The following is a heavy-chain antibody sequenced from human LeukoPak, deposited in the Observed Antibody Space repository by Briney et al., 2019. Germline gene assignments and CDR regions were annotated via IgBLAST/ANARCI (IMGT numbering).Heavy chain of an antibody. CDR2: INAGNGNT. D-gene: IGHD3-22*01. Sequence: ASVKVSCKASGYTFTSYAMHWVRQAPGQRLEWMGWINAGNGNTKYSQKFQGRVTITRDTSASTAYMELSSLRSEDTAVYYCARSKVYYGSSGPYGMDVWGQGTTVTVSS. V-gene: IGHV1-3*01. J-gene: IGHJ6*02. CDR3: ARSKVYYGSSGPYGMDV. CDR1: GYTFTSYA.